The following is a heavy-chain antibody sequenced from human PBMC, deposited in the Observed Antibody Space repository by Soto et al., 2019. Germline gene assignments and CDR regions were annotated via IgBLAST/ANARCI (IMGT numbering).Heavy chain of an antibody. Sequence: QVQLVQSGAEVKKSGASVNVSCKASGYSVSDYRIQWVRQAPGQGREWSAWINPKSAATNYAKKFQGRVAMTWDKSFSTSYMELTRLRPDETAVYYCARIMWGLDYYNGMDVWGQGTTVIVSS. V-gene: IGHV1-2*02. J-gene: IGHJ6*02. CDR3: ARIMWGLDYYNGMDV. CDR2: INPKSAAT. D-gene: IGHD1-26*01. CDR1: GYSVSDYR.